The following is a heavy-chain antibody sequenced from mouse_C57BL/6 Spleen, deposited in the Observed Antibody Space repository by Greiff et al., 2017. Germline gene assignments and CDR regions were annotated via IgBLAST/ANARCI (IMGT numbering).Heavy chain of an antibody. CDR1: GFNIKDDY. D-gene: IGHD1-1*01. J-gene: IGHJ2*01. CDR2: LDPENGDT. Sequence: EVQLQQSGAELVRPGASVKLSCTASGFNIKDDYMHWVKQRPEQGLEWIGWLDPENGDTEYASKFQGKATITADTSSNTAYLQLSSLTSEDTAVYYCTTIDCSSYVGDYFDYWGQGTTLTVSS. V-gene: IGHV14-4*01. CDR3: TTIDCSSYVGDYFDY.